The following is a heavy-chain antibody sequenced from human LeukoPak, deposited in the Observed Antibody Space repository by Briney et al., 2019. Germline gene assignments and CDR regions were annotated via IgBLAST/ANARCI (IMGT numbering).Heavy chain of an antibody. CDR1: GGSISSYY. V-gene: IGHV4-4*07. Sequence: PSETLSLTCTVSGGSISSYYWSWIRQPAGKGLEWIGRIYTSGSTNYNPSLKSRVTMSVDTSKNQFSLKLSSVTAADTAVYYCARGAYPVLRHFDWSQTYFDYWGQGTLVTVSS. CDR2: IYTSGST. CDR3: ARGAYPVLRHFDWSQTYFDY. J-gene: IGHJ4*02. D-gene: IGHD3-9*01.